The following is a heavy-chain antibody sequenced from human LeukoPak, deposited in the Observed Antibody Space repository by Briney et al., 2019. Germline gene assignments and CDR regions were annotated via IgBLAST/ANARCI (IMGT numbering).Heavy chain of an antibody. Sequence: GGSLRLSCAASGFTFSSYSMNWVRQAPGKGLEWVSSISSSNSSIHYADSVKGRFTISRDNAKNSLYLQMNSLRAEDTAVYYCAREGQDAFDIWGQGTMVTVSS. CDR2: ISSSNSSI. V-gene: IGHV3-21*01. CDR1: GFTFSSYS. J-gene: IGHJ3*02. CDR3: AREGQDAFDI.